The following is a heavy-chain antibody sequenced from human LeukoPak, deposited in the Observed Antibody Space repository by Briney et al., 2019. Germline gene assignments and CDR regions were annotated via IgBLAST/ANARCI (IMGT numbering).Heavy chain of an antibody. CDR2: IDPKSGAT. CDR1: GYFFTCCY. J-gene: IGHJ5*02. D-gene: IGHD1-26*01. Sequence: ASMKVSCKASGYFFTCCYIHWVRQAPGQGLEWMGRIDPKSGATDYAQKFQGRVTMTRDTSISTAYMDLSRLRSDDTAVYFCARDNGVGATTVWFDPWGQGTLVTVSS. CDR3: ARDNGVGATTVWFDP. V-gene: IGHV1-2*06.